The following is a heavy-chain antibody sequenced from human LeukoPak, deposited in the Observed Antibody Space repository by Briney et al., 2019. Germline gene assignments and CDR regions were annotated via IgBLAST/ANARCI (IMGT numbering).Heavy chain of an antibody. J-gene: IGHJ4*02. CDR2: IKEDGSEK. V-gene: IGHV3-7*05. Sequence: PGGSLRLSCAASGFTFNTYWMSWVRQAPGKGLEWVANIKEDGSEKYYVDSVKGRFTISRDNSKNTLYLQMHSLRADDTAVYYCAKDAYGDYYFDYWGQGTLVTVSS. CDR3: AKDAYGDYYFDY. D-gene: IGHD4-17*01. CDR1: GFTFNTYW.